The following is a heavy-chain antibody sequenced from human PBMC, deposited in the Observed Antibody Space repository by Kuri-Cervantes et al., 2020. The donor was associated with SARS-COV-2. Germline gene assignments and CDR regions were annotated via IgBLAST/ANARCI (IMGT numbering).Heavy chain of an antibody. CDR1: GGSFSGYY. CDR3: SRTDNSGYSYYFDY. CDR2: INHSGST. D-gene: IGHD3-22*01. J-gene: IGHJ4*01. Sequence: SETLSLTCAVYGGSFSGYYWSWIRQPPGKGLEWIGEINHSGSTNYNPSLKSRVTISVDTSKNQFSLKLSSVPAADTAVYYCSRTDNSGYSYYFDYWGQGTLVNVSS. V-gene: IGHV4-34*01.